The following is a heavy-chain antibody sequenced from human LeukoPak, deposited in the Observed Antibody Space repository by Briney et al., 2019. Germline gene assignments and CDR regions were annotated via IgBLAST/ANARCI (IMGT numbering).Heavy chain of an antibody. D-gene: IGHD2-8*01. V-gene: IGHV4-61*02. CDR3: ARGVYGGYYYYMDV. J-gene: IGHJ6*03. CDR2: IYTSGST. Sequence: PSETLPLTCTVSGGSISSGSYYWSRIRQPAGKGLEWIGRIYTSGSTNYNPSLKSRVTISIDTSKNQFSLKLSSVTAADTAVYYCARGVYGGYYYYMDVWGKGTTVTVSS. CDR1: GGSISSGSYY.